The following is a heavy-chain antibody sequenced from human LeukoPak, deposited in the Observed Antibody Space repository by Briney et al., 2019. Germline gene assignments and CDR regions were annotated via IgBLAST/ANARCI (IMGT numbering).Heavy chain of an antibody. V-gene: IGHV1-24*01. J-gene: IGHJ6*03. Sequence: ASVKVSCKVSGYTLTELSMHWVRQAPGKGLEWMGGFDPEDGETIYAQKFQGRVTMTEDTSTDTAYMELRSLRSDDTAVYYCARVGPVSDYYYYYMDVWGKGTTVTVSS. CDR3: ARVGPVSDYYYYYMDV. CDR2: FDPEDGET. D-gene: IGHD4-11*01. CDR1: GYTLTELS.